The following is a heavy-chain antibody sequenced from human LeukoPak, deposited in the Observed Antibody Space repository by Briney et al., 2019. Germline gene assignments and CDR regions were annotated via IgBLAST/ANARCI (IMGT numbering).Heavy chain of an antibody. CDR3: ARDGRSGYRDPNWFDP. V-gene: IGHV4-39*07. J-gene: IGHJ5*02. CDR2: IYYSGST. CDR1: GGSFTSNNYY. D-gene: IGHD3-3*01. Sequence: PSETPSLTCTVSGGSFTSNNYYWGWIRQPPGKGLEWIGSIYYSGSTYYNPSLKSRVTISVDTSKNQFSLKLSSVTAADTAVYYCARDGRSGYRDPNWFDPWGQGTLVTVSS.